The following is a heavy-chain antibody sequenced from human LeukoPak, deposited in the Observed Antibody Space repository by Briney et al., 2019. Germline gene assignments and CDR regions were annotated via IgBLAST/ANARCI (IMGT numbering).Heavy chain of an antibody. J-gene: IGHJ4*02. CDR3: TRDGGSFCDFDY. D-gene: IGHD1-26*01. CDR1: GFSFRNYA. CDR2: INTDGRIT. Sequence: GGSLRLSCVASGFSFRNYAIHWVRQAPGKGLEYVSVINTDGRITYYADSVKGRFTISRDNSKNTVCLQMGSLRGEDMAVYYCTRDGGSFCDFDYWGQGALVTVSS. V-gene: IGHV3-64*02.